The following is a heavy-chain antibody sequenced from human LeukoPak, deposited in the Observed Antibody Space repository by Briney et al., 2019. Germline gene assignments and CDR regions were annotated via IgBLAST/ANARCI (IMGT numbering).Heavy chain of an antibody. J-gene: IGHJ5*02. CDR1: GGSFSGTY. Sequence: KPSETLSLTCAVYGGSFSGTYCSWIRHPPGKGLEWIGEINHSGSTNYNPSLKSRVTISVDTSKNQFSLKLSSVTAADTAVYYCARGGGIVVVPAAIRPYRYNWFDPWGQGTLVTVSS. CDR2: INHSGST. D-gene: IGHD2-2*01. V-gene: IGHV4-34*01. CDR3: ARGGGIVVVPAAIRPYRYNWFDP.